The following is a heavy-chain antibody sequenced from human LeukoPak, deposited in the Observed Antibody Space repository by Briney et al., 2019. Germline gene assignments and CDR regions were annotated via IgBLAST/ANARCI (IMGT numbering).Heavy chain of an antibody. CDR1: SGSISTSNYY. Sequence: SETLSLTCTVSSGSISTSNYYWGWVRQPPGKALEWIGNIFYSGSTYYNPSLKSRVTISVDTSRNQFSLKLSSVTAADTAVYYCARGGPLRFLEWLPNRYFDYWGQGTLVTVSS. V-gene: IGHV4-39*07. D-gene: IGHD3-3*01. CDR2: IFYSGST. CDR3: ARGGPLRFLEWLPNRYFDY. J-gene: IGHJ4*02.